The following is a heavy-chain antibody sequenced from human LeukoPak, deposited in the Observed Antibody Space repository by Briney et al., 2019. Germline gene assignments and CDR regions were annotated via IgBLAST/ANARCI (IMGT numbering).Heavy chain of an antibody. Sequence: SETLSLTCAVSGGSISSNNWWSWVRQPPGKGLEWIGVIYHSGSTNYNPSLKSRVTISVDKSKNQFSLKLSSVTAADTAVYYCARRNLVVPAPYYYYGMDVWGQGTTVTVSS. CDR1: GGSISSNNW. V-gene: IGHV4-4*02. CDR3: ARRNLVVPAPYYYYGMDV. CDR2: IYHSGST. J-gene: IGHJ6*02. D-gene: IGHD2-15*01.